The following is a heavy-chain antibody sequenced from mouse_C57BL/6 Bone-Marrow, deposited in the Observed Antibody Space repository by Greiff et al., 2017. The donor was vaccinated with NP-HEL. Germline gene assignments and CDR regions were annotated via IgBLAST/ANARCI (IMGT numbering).Heavy chain of an antibody. J-gene: IGHJ2*01. V-gene: IGHV1-76*01. CDR2: IYPGSGNT. D-gene: IGHD1-1*01. CDR3: AREVEY. CDR1: GYTFTDYY. Sequence: QVQLQQSGAELVRPGASVKLSCKASGYTFTDYYINWVKQRPGQGLEWIARIYPGSGNTYYNEKFKGKATLTAEKSSSTAYMQLSSLTSEDSAVYFCAREVEYWGQGTTLTVSS.